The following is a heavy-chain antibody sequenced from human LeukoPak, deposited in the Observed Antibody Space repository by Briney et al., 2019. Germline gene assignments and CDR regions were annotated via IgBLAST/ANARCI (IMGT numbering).Heavy chain of an antibody. CDR2: ISVSGNT. CDR1: GFSLSSYA. V-gene: IGHV3-23*01. Sequence: GGSLRLSCAASGFSLSSYAMSWVRQGPGKGLEWVSAISVSGNTYHADSVKGRFTISRDSSKNTLYLQMNSLRAEDAAVYYCAKAPVTTCSGAYCYPFDYWGQGTLVTVSS. D-gene: IGHD2-15*01. CDR3: AKAPVTTCSGAYCYPFDY. J-gene: IGHJ4*02.